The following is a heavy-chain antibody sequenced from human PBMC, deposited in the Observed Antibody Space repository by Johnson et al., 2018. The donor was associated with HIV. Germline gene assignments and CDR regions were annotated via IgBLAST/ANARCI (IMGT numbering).Heavy chain of an antibody. J-gene: IGHJ3*02. CDR2: ISGSGGST. CDR1: GFTFSSYW. CDR3: ARERNMIVVDDDAFDI. Sequence: VQLVESGGNLVQPGGSLRLSCAASGFTFSSYWMHWVRQAPGKGLVWVSAISGSGGSTYYADSVKGRFSISRDNSENTVYLQMNSLRAEDTAVYYCARERNMIVVDDDAFDIWGQGTMVTVSS. V-gene: IGHV3-74*01. D-gene: IGHD3-22*01.